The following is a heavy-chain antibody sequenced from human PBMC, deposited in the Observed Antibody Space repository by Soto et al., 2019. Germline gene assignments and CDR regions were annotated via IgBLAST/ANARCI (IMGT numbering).Heavy chain of an antibody. Sequence: GSVKGACKASGYKFTCYYMHWVRQAPGQGLEWMGWINPNSGGTNYAQKFRDRVTVTTDTSTSTAYMELRSLTSDDTAVYHCAIERGDCSGGTCSYWFDPWGQGTLVTVSS. CDR2: INPNSGGT. J-gene: IGHJ5*02. CDR3: AIERGDCSGGTCSYWFDP. CDR1: GYKFTCYY. D-gene: IGHD2-15*01. V-gene: IGHV1-2*02.